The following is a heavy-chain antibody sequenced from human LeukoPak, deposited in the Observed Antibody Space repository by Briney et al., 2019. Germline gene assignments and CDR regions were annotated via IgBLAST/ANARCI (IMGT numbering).Heavy chain of an antibody. CDR1: GFTFSSYA. CDR3: AKGATGYCSSTSCLYYFDY. J-gene: IGHJ4*02. CDR2: VTADST. D-gene: IGHD2-2*01. V-gene: IGHV3-23*01. Sequence: PGGSLRLSCAASGFTFSSYAMSWVRQAPGKGLEWVSTVTADSTYYADSVKGRFTISRDNSKNTLYLQMNSLRAEDTAVYYCAKGATGYCSSTSCLYYFDYWGQGTLVTVSS.